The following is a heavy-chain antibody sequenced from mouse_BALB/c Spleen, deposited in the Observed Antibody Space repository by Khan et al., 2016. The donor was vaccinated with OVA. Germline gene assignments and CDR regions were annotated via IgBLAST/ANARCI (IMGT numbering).Heavy chain of an antibody. D-gene: IGHD2-10*02. V-gene: IGHV5-9-3*01. J-gene: IGHJ4*01. CDR3: ARHDPYGNNAMDY. Sequence: EVELVESGGGLVKPGGSLELSCAASGFTFSNYAMSWVRQTPEKRLEWVATITTGGTYAYYPDSVKGRFTISRDKAKHTLYLQMSSLRSEDTAMYYCARHDPYGNNAMDYWGQGTSVTVSS. CDR2: ITTGGTYA. CDR1: GFTFSNYA.